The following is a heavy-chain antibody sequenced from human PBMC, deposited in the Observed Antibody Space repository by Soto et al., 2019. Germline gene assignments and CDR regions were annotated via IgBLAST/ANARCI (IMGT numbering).Heavy chain of an antibody. Sequence: QVTLKESGPVLVKPTETLTLTCSVSGFSLSKARMGVSWIRQPPGKALEWLAHIFWNDERSYNTSMKSRLTISRDTSKSQVVLNMTNVDPVDTGTYCCARALREGLPIYYFDSWGQGTLVTVSS. D-gene: IGHD1-26*01. CDR1: GFSLSKARMG. V-gene: IGHV2-26*01. CDR3: ARALREGLPIYYFDS. J-gene: IGHJ4*02. CDR2: IFWNDER.